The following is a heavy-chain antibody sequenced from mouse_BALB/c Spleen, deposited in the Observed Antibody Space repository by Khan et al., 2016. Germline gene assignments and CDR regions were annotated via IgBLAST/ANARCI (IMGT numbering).Heavy chain of an antibody. V-gene: IGHV9-1*02. CDR1: GYTFTNYG. CDR3: ASTYYSYWYFDV. Sequence: QIQLVQSGPELKKPGETVKISCKASGYTFTNYGMNWVKQAPGKGLKWMGWINTYTGEPTFAADFKGRFAFSLETSASTAYLQINNLKNEDMATXYCASTYYSYWYFDVWGAGTTVTVSS. CDR2: INTYTGEP. D-gene: IGHD2-12*01. J-gene: IGHJ1*01.